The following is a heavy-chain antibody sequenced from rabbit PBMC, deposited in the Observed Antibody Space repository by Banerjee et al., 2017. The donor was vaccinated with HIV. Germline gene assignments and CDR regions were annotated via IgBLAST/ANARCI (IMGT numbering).Heavy chain of an antibody. J-gene: IGHJ4*01. CDR1: GFSFSNKYV. CDR3: ARDLIGGSYAFNL. V-gene: IGHV1S40*01. D-gene: IGHD8-1*01. Sequence: QSLEESGGDLVKPGASLTLTCNASGFSFSNKYVMCWVRQAPGKGLEWIACINTSSGNTVYASWAKGRFTISKTSSTTVTLQMTSLTAADTATYFCARDLIGGSYAFNLWGPGTLVTVS. CDR2: INTSSGNT.